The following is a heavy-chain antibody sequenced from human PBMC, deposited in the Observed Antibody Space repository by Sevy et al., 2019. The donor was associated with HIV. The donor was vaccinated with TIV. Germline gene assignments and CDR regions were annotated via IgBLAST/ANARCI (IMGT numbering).Heavy chain of an antibody. CDR3: ARHCSGTSCSHAFDI. J-gene: IGHJ3*02. V-gene: IGHV4-34*01. D-gene: IGHD2-2*01. Sequence: SETLSLTCAVYDGSFSGYYWSWIRQPPGKGLEWIGEINHSGSTNYNPSLKSRVTISGDTSKNQFSLELSSVTAADTAVYYCARHCSGTSCSHAFDIWGQGTMVTVSS. CDR1: DGSFSGYY. CDR2: INHSGST.